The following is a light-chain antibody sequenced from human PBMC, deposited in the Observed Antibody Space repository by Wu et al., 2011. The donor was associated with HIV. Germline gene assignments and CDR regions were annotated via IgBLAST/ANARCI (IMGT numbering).Light chain of an antibody. CDR1: QGIGNY. CDR2: DTS. J-gene: IGKJ2*01. V-gene: IGKV3-11*01. CDR3: QHYGNSPYT. Sequence: EIVLTQSPATLSLSPGDRATLSCRASQGIGNYLAWYQQKPGQTPRLLFFDTSNRATGIPPRFSGRGSGTDFTLTISSLESEDFAVYYCQHYGNSPYTFGQGTKLEIK.